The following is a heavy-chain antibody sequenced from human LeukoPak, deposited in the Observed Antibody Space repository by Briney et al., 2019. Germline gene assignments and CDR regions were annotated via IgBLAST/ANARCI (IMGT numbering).Heavy chain of an antibody. CDR3: ARVSVGRYYFDN. V-gene: IGHV3-53*01. Sequence: PGGSLRLSCAASGFTVSSNYMSWVRQAPGKGLEWVSVIYSGGSTYYADSVKGRFTISRDNSKNTLYLQMNSLRAEDTAVYYCARVSVGRYYFDNWGQGTPVTVS. CDR2: IYSGGST. J-gene: IGHJ4*02. CDR1: GFTVSSNY. D-gene: IGHD3-3*02.